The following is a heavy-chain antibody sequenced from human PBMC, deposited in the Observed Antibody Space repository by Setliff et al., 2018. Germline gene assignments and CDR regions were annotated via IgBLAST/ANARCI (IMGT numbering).Heavy chain of an antibody. D-gene: IGHD3-22*01. CDR2: IYSSGST. Sequence: SETLSLTCTVSGGSISSGDYYWSWIRQPPGKGLEWTGYIYSSGSTYYNPSLKSRVSISVDTSKNQFSLKLSSVTAADTAVYYGARESRYYYDNLGTLDYWGQGTLVTVSS. CDR1: GGSISSGDYY. J-gene: IGHJ4*02. V-gene: IGHV4-30-4*08. CDR3: ARESRYYYDNLGTLDY.